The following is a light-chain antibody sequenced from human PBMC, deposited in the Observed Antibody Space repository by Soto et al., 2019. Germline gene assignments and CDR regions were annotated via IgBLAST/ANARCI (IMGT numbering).Light chain of an antibody. CDR3: QSYDSSPSGWV. Sequence: QSVLTQPPSVSGAPGQRVTISCTGSSSNIGAGYDVHWYQQLPGTAPKLLIHGNSNRPSGVPARFSASKSGTSASLAITGLQADDEADYHCQSYDSSPSGWVFGGGTKLTVL. V-gene: IGLV1-40*01. CDR2: GNS. CDR1: SSNIGAGYD. J-gene: IGLJ3*02.